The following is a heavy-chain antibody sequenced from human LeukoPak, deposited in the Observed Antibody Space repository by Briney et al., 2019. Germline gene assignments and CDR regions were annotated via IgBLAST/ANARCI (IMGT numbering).Heavy chain of an antibody. J-gene: IGHJ6*03. CDR1: GYTFTSYG. D-gene: IGHD2-2*01. CDR3: AREAYCSSTSCYYGDYYYYDYMDV. CDR2: ISAYNGNT. Sequence: ASVKVSCKASGYTFTSYGISWVRQAPGQGLEWMGWISAYNGNTNYAQKLQGRVTMTTDTSTSTAYMELRSLRSDDTAVYYCAREAYCSSTSCYYGDYYYYDYMDVWGKGTTVTVSS. V-gene: IGHV1-18*01.